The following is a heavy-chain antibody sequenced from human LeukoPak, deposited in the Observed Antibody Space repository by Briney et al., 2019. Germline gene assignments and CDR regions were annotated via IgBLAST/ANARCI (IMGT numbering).Heavy chain of an antibody. V-gene: IGHV3-23*01. CDR2: ISGSGGST. CDR1: GFTFSTYA. Sequence: GGSLRLSCAASGFTFSTYAMSWVRQAPGKGLEWVSTISGSGGSTYYADSLKGRFTISRDNSKNMLYLQMNSLRAEDTAVYYCAKGGGNYASVGFYPYYFDYWGQGTLVTVSS. CDR3: AKGGGNYASVGFYPYYFDY. D-gene: IGHD3-22*01. J-gene: IGHJ4*02.